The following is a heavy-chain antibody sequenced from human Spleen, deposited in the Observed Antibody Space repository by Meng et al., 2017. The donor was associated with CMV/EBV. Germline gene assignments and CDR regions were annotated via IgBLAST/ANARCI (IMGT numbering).Heavy chain of an antibody. Sequence: GESLKISCAASGFTFDDYGMSWVRQAPGKGLEWVSYISSSSSTIYYADSVKGRFTISRDNAKNSLYLQMNSLRAEDTAVYYCARGLVVVPAAPRYWGQGTLVTVSS. CDR2: ISSSSSTI. CDR1: GFTFDDYG. CDR3: ARGLVVVPAAPRY. V-gene: IGHV3-48*04. J-gene: IGHJ4*02. D-gene: IGHD2-2*01.